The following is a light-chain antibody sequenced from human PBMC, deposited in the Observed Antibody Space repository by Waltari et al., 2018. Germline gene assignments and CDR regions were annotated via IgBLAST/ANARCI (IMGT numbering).Light chain of an antibody. Sequence: VVMTQSPLSLPVTLGQPASISCTSRQSLVHSDGKTYLTWFHQGPGQSPRRLIYKVSNRDSGVPDRFSGSGSGTDFTLTISRVEAEDVGIYYCMQATHWPLTFGQGTRVEIK. CDR3: MQATHWPLT. CDR1: QSLVHSDGKTY. CDR2: KVS. V-gene: IGKV2-30*02. J-gene: IGKJ1*01.